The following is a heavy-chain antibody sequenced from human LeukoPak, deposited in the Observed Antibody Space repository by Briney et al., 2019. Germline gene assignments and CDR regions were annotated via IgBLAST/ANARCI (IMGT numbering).Heavy chain of an antibody. Sequence: ASVKVSCKATSYISWVRQAPGQGLEWMGWIGSYAGDTYYAQKFQGRVTVTTDTSSSTAYMELRSLRSDDTAVYYCARDFWNFNNSRVYYGDPTPGAKETLATFPS. D-gene: IGHD3-22*01. CDR1: TSY. CDR3: ARDFWNFNNSRVYYGDPTP. V-gene: IGHV1-18*01. J-gene: IGHJ5*02. CDR2: IGSYAGDT.